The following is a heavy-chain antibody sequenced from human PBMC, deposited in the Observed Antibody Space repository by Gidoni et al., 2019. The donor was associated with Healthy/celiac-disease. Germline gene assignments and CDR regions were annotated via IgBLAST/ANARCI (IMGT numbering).Heavy chain of an antibody. V-gene: IGHV4-39*01. J-gene: IGHJ4*02. CDR3: ASLYDFWSGYYIPSSYYFDY. CDR1: GGSISSSSYY. D-gene: IGHD3-3*01. CDR2: IYYSGST. Sequence: QLQLQESGPGLVKPSETLSLTCTVSGGSISSSSYYWGWIRQPPGKGLEWIGSIYYSGSTYYNPSLKSRVTISVDTAKNQFSLKLSSVTAADTAVYYCASLYDFWSGYYIPSSYYFDYWGQGTLVTVSS.